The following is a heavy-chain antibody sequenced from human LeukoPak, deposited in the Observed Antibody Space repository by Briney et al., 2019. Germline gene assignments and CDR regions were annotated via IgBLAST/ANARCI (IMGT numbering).Heavy chain of an antibody. J-gene: IGHJ4*02. CDR1: GFTFSSYA. V-gene: IGHV3-23*01. CDR2: ISGSGGST. D-gene: IGHD1-26*01. Sequence: PWGSLRLSCAASGFTFSSYAMSWVRQAPGKGLEWVSAISGSGGSTYYADSVKGRFTISRDNSKNTLYLQMNSLRAEDTAVYYCAKVHLDEWELPTTYYFDYWGQGTLVTVSS. CDR3: AKVHLDEWELPTTYYFDY.